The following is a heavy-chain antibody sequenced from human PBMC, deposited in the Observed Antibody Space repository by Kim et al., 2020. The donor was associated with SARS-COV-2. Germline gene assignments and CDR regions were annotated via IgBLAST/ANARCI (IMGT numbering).Heavy chain of an antibody. J-gene: IGHJ4*02. CDR3: ARVSSSWYEEDYFDY. V-gene: IGHV4-31*03. D-gene: IGHD6-13*01. CDR2: IYYSGST. CDR1: GGSISSGGYY. Sequence: SETLSLTCTVSGGSISSGGYYWSWIRQHPGKGLDWVGYIYYSGSTYYNPSLKSRVTISVDTSKNQFSLKLSSVTAADTAVYYCARVSSSWYEEDYFDYWGQGTLVSVSP.